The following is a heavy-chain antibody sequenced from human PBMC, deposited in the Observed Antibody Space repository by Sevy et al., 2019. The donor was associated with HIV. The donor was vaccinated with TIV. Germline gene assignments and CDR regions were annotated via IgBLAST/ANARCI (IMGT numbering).Heavy chain of an antibody. D-gene: IGHD3-3*01. Sequence: GGSLRLSCVASGFTFSRYSMNWVRQAPGKGLEWVAVISYDGTNKYYADSVKGRFTISRDNSKNTLCVQMNSLRVEDTAVYYCARDGPDYEFWSWYHPWYVEYWGHGNLVTVSS. J-gene: IGHJ4*01. CDR3: ARDGPDYEFWSWYHPWYVEY. CDR1: GFTFSRYS. CDR2: ISYDGTNK. V-gene: IGHV3-30*03.